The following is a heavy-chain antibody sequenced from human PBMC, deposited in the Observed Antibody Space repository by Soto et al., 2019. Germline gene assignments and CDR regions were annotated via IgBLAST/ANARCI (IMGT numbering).Heavy chain of an antibody. CDR3: ASGNCGYICYHDY. D-gene: IGHD5-12*01. Sequence: ASVKVSCKASEYTFINYPMQWVRPAPGQRLEWMGWINAGNGDTEYPQKFQGRVTITRDTSASTAYMELSSLTSEDTAVYYCASGNCGYICYHDYWGQGTLVTVSS. V-gene: IGHV1-3*01. CDR2: INAGNGDT. CDR1: EYTFINYP. J-gene: IGHJ4*02.